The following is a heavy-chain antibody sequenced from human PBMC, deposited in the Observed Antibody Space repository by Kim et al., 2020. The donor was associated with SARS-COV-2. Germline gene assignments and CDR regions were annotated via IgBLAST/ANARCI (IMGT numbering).Heavy chain of an antibody. D-gene: IGHD1-26*01. CDR1: GYSVSSDSYY. Sequence: SETLSLTCTVSGYSVSSDSYYWTWIRQPPGKGLEWIGYIYDTGNTNYNPSLKSRVTISVATSKNQFSLKMESVTAADTAVYYCSRDTVGLSSWFDPWGQGTLVTVSS. CDR3: SRDTVGLSSWFDP. V-gene: IGHV4-61*01. CDR2: IYDTGNT. J-gene: IGHJ5*02.